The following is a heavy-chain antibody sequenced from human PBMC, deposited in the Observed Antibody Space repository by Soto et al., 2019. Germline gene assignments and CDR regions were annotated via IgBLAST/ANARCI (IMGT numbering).Heavy chain of an antibody. CDR3: AREPSGGDDYGDPRES. D-gene: IGHD4-17*01. V-gene: IGHV3-48*02. CDR2: ISSGSITI. CDR1: GFIFSDYS. J-gene: IGHJ5*02. Sequence: GGSLRLSCEASGFIFSDYSMNWVRQAPGKGLEWVSYISSGSITIYYADSVRGRFTISRDNAKNSLYLQMNSLRDEDTAVYYCAREPSGGDDYGDPRESWGQGTLVTVSS.